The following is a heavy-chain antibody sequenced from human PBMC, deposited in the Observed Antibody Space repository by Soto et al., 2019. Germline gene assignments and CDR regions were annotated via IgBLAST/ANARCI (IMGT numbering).Heavy chain of an antibody. Sequence: SVKVSCKASGDVFRSYGINWVRQAPGQGLEWMGGIIPISGTTNYAQKFQGRVAITADESTDTVYMELSRLRSEDTAVYFCARVRCFNGLCHTADYGMDVWGQGTTVTVSS. CDR3: ARVRCFNGLCHTADYGMDV. J-gene: IGHJ6*02. V-gene: IGHV1-69*13. D-gene: IGHD2-8*01. CDR2: IIPISGTT. CDR1: GDVFRSYG.